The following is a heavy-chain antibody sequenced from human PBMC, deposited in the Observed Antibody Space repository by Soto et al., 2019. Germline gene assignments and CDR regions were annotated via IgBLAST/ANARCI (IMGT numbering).Heavy chain of an antibody. CDR2: IIPLFGIA. CDR3: AASGRDVLGYDYKDTEGLDI. J-gene: IGHJ3*02. D-gene: IGHD3-10*01. CDR1: GGTFSQFA. Sequence: QVQLVQSGAEVKKPGSSVKVSCKASGGTFSQFAVSWVRQAPGQGLEWMGGIIPLFGIAKYAPKFEDRVTIIADDSTNTASTDLSGLRSEDTAVYYCAASGRDVLGYDYKDTEGLDIWGHGTLVTVSS. V-gene: IGHV1-69*12.